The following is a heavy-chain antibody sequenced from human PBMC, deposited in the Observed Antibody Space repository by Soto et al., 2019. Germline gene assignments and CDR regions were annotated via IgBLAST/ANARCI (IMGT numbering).Heavy chain of an antibody. J-gene: IGHJ4*02. CDR1: GFTFDEHS. CDR2: INYNGGRV. Sequence: EVRLVESGGGFVQPGRSPRLSCTVSGFTFDEHSMHWVRQAPGKGLEWVSGINYNGGRVAYVDSVRGRFTIARDNANNSLFLQMNSLRPEDTGLYFCSKGRPRYSGLDTDFDAWGQGTSVTVSS. D-gene: IGHD5-12*01. CDR3: SKGRPRYSGLDTDFDA. V-gene: IGHV3-9*01.